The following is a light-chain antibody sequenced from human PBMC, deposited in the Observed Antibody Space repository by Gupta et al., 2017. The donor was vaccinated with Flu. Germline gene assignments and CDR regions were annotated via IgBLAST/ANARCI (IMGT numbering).Light chain of an antibody. V-gene: IGLV2-14*01. CDR3: SAYSTSSNPWV. CDR1: SSDIGGHNF. CDR2: EVN. Sequence: QSALTQPPSVSASLRQSITLSCTGTSSDIGGHNFVSWYQHHPGKVPKLIIYEVNNRPSGISTRFFGSKSGNTASLTISGLQAEDEADYYCSAYSTSSNPWVFGGGTKLTVL. J-gene: IGLJ3*02.